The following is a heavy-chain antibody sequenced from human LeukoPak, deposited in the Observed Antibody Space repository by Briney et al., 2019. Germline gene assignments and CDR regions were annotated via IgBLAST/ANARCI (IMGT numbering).Heavy chain of an antibody. Sequence: SQTLSLTCAISGDSVSSNSAAWTWIRQSPPRGLEWLGRTYYRSKWYNDYAVSVKSRITINPDTSKNQFSLQLNSVTPEDTAVHYCARERLFGVVGYDYWGQGTLVTVSS. V-gene: IGHV6-1*01. CDR1: GDSVSSNSAA. CDR3: ARERLFGVVGYDY. J-gene: IGHJ4*02. D-gene: IGHD3-3*01. CDR2: TYYRSKWYN.